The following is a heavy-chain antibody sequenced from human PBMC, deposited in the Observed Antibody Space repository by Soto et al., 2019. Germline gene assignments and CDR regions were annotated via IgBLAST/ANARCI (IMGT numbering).Heavy chain of an antibody. D-gene: IGHD3-3*01. V-gene: IGHV3-23*01. Sequence: GGSLRLSCAASGFTFSNAWMNWVRQAPGKGLEWVSAISGSGGSTYYADSVKGRFTISRDNSKNTLYLQMNSLRAEDTAVYYCAKSANYDFWSGYAPGYYYYYMDVWGKGTTVTVSS. CDR1: GFTFSNAW. CDR3: AKSANYDFWSGYAPGYYYYYMDV. J-gene: IGHJ6*03. CDR2: ISGSGGST.